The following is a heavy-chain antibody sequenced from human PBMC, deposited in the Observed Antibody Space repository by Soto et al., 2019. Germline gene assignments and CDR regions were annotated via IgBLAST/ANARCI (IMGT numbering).Heavy chain of an antibody. V-gene: IGHV3-23*01. CDR2: ISGSGGST. Sequence: GGSLRLSCAAYGFTFSSYAMSWVRQAPGKGLEWVSAISGSGGSTYYADSVKGRFTISRDNSKNTLYPQMNSLRAEDTAVYYCASGWYLGLIDYWGQGTLVTVSS. CDR1: GFTFSSYA. J-gene: IGHJ4*02. D-gene: IGHD6-19*01. CDR3: ASGWYLGLIDY.